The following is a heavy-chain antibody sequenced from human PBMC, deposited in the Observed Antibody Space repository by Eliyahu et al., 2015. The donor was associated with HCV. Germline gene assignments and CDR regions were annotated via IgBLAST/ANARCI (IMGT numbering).Heavy chain of an antibody. V-gene: IGHV1-24*01. D-gene: IGHD3-16*01. CDR2: FDPEDGET. CDR1: GFXLRESS. CDR3: ASRGGGGDYELLYLYSFDI. Sequence: QVHLVQSGAEVKRPGASVKVSCKVSGFXLRESSMPWGRHAPGKGLQWMGTFDPEDGETIYAQTFQGRLSMTEDTSSNTAYMQLTSLTSEDTAMYYCASRGGGGDYELLYLYSFDIWGQGTMVTVSS. J-gene: IGHJ3*02.